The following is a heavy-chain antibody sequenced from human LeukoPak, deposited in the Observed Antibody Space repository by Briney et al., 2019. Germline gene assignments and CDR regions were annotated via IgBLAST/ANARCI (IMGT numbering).Heavy chain of an antibody. J-gene: IGHJ4*02. CDR3: AYSSSSTLHFDY. D-gene: IGHD6-13*01. CDR1: GGTFSSYA. Sequence: GASVKVSCKASGGTFSSYAISWVRQAPGQGLEWMGRIIPILGIANYAQKFQGRVTITADKSTSTAYMELSSLRSEDTAVYYCAYSSSSTLHFDYWGQGTLVTVSS. V-gene: IGHV1-69*04. CDR2: IIPILGIA.